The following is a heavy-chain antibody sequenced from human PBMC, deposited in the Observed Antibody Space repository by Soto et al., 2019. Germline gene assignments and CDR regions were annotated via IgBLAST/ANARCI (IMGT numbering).Heavy chain of an antibody. CDR3: ARDVSNSVDY. V-gene: IGHV3-74*01. D-gene: IGHD4-4*01. CDR2: IGSNGRSA. Sequence: GGSLRLSCAASGFTFSSYWMHWVRQVPGKGLVWVSRIGSNGRSANYADSVKGRFTISRDNAKNTLFLQMNSLRAEDTAVYYCARDVSNSVDYWGQGTLVTVSS. J-gene: IGHJ4*02. CDR1: GFTFSSYW.